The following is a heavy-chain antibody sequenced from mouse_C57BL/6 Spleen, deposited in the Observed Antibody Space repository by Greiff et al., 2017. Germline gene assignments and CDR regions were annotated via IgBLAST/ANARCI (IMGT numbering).Heavy chain of an antibody. CDR2: IYPGDGDT. CDR3: ARGVTTPWFAY. CDR1: GYAFSSYW. V-gene: IGHV1-80*01. J-gene: IGHJ3*01. Sequence: VKLVESGAELVKPGASVKISCKASGYAFSSYWMNWVKQRPGKGLEWIGQIYPGDGDTNYNGKFKGKATLTADKSSSTAYMQLSSLTSEDSAVYFCARGVTTPWFAYWGQGTLVTVSA. D-gene: IGHD2-2*01.